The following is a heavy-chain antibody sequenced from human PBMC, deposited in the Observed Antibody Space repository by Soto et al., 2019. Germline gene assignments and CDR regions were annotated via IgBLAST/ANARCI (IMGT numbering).Heavy chain of an antibody. CDR2: INPNSGGT. CDR3: AIAYYYDISGYWGFDH. Sequence: ASVKVSCKASGYTFTGYYMHWVRQAPGQGLECMGWINPNSGGTNYAQKFQGRVTMTRDTSISTAYMELSRLRSDDTAVYYCAIAYYYDISGYWGFDHWGQATMVTLSS. CDR1: GYTFTGYY. D-gene: IGHD3-22*01. V-gene: IGHV1-2*02. J-gene: IGHJ4*02.